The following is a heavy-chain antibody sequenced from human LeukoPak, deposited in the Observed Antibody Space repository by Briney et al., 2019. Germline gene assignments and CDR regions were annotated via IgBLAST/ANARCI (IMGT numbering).Heavy chain of an antibody. Sequence: PSETLSLTCTVSGGSISSYYWSWIRQPPGKGLEWIGYIYYSGSTNYNPSLKSRVTISVDTSKNQFPLKLSSVTAADTAVYYCARGHGEGWFDPWGQGTLVTVSS. CDR2: IYYSGST. CDR3: ARGHGEGWFDP. CDR1: GGSISSYY. J-gene: IGHJ5*02. V-gene: IGHV4-59*12.